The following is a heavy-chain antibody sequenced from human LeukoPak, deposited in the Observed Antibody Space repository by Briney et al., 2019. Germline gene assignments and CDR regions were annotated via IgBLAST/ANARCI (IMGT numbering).Heavy chain of an antibody. Sequence: PSETLSLTCTVSGGSISSYYWSWIRQPPGKGLEWIGYIYYSGSTNYNPSLKSRVTISVDTSKNQFSLKLSSVTAADTAVYYCARVLVPAATIDGRYYYYGMDVWGQGTTVTVSS. J-gene: IGHJ6*02. CDR2: IYYSGST. CDR1: GGSISSYY. CDR3: ARVLVPAATIDGRYYYYGMDV. V-gene: IGHV4-59*01. D-gene: IGHD2-2*01.